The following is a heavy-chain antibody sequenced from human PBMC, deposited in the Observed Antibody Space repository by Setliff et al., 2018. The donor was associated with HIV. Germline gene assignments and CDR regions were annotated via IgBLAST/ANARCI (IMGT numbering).Heavy chain of an antibody. CDR2: IRYDGSNK. V-gene: IGHV3-30*02. CDR3: AKGGQLWFSYFDY. CDR1: GFTFSSYD. J-gene: IGHJ4*02. D-gene: IGHD5-18*01. Sequence: LRLSCVASGFTFSSYDMHWVRQAPGKGLEWVTFIRYDGSNKYYADSVKGRFTISRDNSKNTLYLQMNSLRAEDTAVYYCAKGGQLWFSYFDYWGQGTLVTVS.